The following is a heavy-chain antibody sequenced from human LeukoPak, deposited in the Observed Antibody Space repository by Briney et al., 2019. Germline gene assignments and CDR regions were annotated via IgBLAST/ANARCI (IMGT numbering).Heavy chain of an antibody. CDR3: ARGDDYDRERVDY. V-gene: IGHV1-8*01. Sequence: ASVRVSCKASGYTFTSYDINWVRQATGQGLEWMGWMNPNSGNTGYAQKFQGRVTMTRNTSISTAYMELSSLRSGDTAVYYCARGDDYDRERVDYWGQGTLVTVSS. D-gene: IGHD3-22*01. CDR1: GYTFTSYD. CDR2: MNPNSGNT. J-gene: IGHJ4*02.